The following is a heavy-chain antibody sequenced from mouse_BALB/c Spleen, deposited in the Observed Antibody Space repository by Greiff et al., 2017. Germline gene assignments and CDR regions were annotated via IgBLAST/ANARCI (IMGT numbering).Heavy chain of an antibody. CDR1: GYTLTSYW. Sequence: VQLQQSGAELAKPGASVKMSCKASGYTLTSYWMHWVKQRPGQGLEWIGYINPSTGYTEYNQKFKDKATLTADKSSSTAYMQLSSLTSEDSAVYYCARRGGDYDDGSDYYAMDYWGQGTTVTVSS. CDR2: INPSTGYT. CDR3: ARRGGDYDDGSDYYAMDY. J-gene: IGHJ4*01. V-gene: IGHV1-7*01. D-gene: IGHD2-4*01.